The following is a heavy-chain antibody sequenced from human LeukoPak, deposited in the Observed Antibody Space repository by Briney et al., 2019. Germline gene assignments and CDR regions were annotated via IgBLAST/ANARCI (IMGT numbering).Heavy chain of an antibody. CDR1: GGSFSGYY. V-gene: IGHV4-34*01. CDR2: INHSGST. J-gene: IGHJ4*02. Sequence: PSETLSLTCAVYGGSFSGYYWSWIRQPPGKGLEWIGEINHSGSTNYNPCLKSRVTISVDTSKNQFSLKLSSVTAADTAVYYCARSESLHYYDSSGYNPTASSDEDYWGQGTLVTVSS. D-gene: IGHD3-22*01. CDR3: ARSESLHYYDSSGYNPTASSDEDY.